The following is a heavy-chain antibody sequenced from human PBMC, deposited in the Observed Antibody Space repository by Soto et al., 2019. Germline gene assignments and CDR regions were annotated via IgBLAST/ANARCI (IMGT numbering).Heavy chain of an antibody. CDR1: GGTFSSYT. J-gene: IGHJ5*02. V-gene: IGHV1-69*02. Sequence: SVKVSCKASGGTFSSYTISWVRQAPGQGLEWMGRIIPILGIANYAQKFQGRVTITADKSTSTAYMELRSLRSDDTAVYYCARVRDDFWSGYHNWFDPWGQGTLVTVSS. CDR2: IIPILGIA. D-gene: IGHD3-3*01. CDR3: ARVRDDFWSGYHNWFDP.